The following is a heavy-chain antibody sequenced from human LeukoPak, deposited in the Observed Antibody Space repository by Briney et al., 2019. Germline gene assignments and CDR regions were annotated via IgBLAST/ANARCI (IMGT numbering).Heavy chain of an antibody. CDR1: GGSITNYY. Sequence: SETLSLTCTVSGGSITNYYWSRIRQPPGKGLEWIGYIYYSGSTNYNPSLKSRVTISVDTSKNQFSLKLSSVTAADTAVYYCARDRVGYSSSWPYYYYGMDVWGQGTTVTVSS. CDR2: IYYSGST. J-gene: IGHJ6*02. D-gene: IGHD6-13*01. CDR3: ARDRVGYSSSWPYYYYGMDV. V-gene: IGHV4-59*01.